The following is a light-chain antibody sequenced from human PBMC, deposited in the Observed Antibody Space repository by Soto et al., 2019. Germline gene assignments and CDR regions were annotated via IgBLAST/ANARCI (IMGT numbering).Light chain of an antibody. CDR2: GAS. J-gene: IGKJ1*01. CDR3: QQYNNWPPT. Sequence: EIVMTQSPATLSVSPGERATLSCRASQSVSSNLAWYQQKPGQAPRLLIYGASTRATGIPARCSGSGSGTEFTLTISSLQSEDFAVYYGQQYNNWPPTFGQGTKVEIK. V-gene: IGKV3-15*01. CDR1: QSVSSN.